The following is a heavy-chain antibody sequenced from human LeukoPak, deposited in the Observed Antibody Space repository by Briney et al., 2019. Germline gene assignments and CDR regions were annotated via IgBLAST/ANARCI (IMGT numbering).Heavy chain of an antibody. Sequence: SETLSLTCAVYGGSFSGYYWSWIRQPPGKGLEWIGEINHSGSTNYNPSLKSRVTISVDTSKNQFSLKLSSVTAADTAVYYCARGPKYYDYVWGSYRYTPNYFDYWGQGTLVTVSS. D-gene: IGHD3-16*02. CDR1: GGSFSGYY. J-gene: IGHJ4*02. CDR2: INHSGST. CDR3: ARGPKYYDYVWGSYRYTPNYFDY. V-gene: IGHV4-34*01.